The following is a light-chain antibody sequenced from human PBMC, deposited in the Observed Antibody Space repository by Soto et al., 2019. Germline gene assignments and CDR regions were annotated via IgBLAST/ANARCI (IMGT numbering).Light chain of an antibody. CDR3: SSYTSRSTLFV. CDR1: SNDVGGYNY. Sequence: QSVLTQPASVSGSPGQSITMSCTGTSNDVGGYNYVSWYQQHPGKAPKLIISEVSNRPSGVSLRFSGSKSGNTASLTISGLQAEDEADYYCSSYTSRSTLFVFGTGTKVTAL. J-gene: IGLJ1*01. V-gene: IGLV2-14*01. CDR2: EVS.